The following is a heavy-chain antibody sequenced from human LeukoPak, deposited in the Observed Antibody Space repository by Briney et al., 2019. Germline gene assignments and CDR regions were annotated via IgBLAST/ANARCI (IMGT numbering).Heavy chain of an antibody. J-gene: IGHJ4*02. Sequence: SETLSLTCTVAGGSISSSSYYWGWIRQPPGKGLEWIGSIYYSGSTYYNPSLKSRVTISVDTSKNQFSLKLSSVTAADTAVYYCARWGDSEAYGSGSYDKYYFDYWGQGTLVTVSS. CDR3: ARWGDSEAYGSGSYDKYYFDY. CDR1: GGSISSSSYY. D-gene: IGHD3-10*01. CDR2: IYYSGST. V-gene: IGHV4-39*01.